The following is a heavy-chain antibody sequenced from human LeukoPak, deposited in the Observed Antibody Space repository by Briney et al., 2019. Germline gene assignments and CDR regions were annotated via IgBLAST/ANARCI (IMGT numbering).Heavy chain of an antibody. CDR1: GGSLGTYY. J-gene: IGHJ4*02. CDR3: ARDRHWTNDWVFDY. V-gene: IGHV4-59*01. CDR2: IYYNGHT. Sequence: PSETLSLTCTVSGGSLGTYYWSWIRQPPGKGLEWIGYIYYNGHTDYNPSLRSRVTISVHTSKNQFSLKLSSVTAADTAVYYCARDRHWTNDWVFDYWGQGTLVTVSS. D-gene: IGHD1/OR15-1a*01.